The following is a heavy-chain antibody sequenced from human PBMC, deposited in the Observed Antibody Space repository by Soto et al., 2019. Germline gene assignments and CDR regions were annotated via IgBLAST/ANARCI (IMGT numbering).Heavy chain of an antibody. CDR2: ISAYNGNT. Sequence: ASVKVSCKASGYTFTSYFISWVRQAPGQGLEWMGWISAYNGNTNYAQKLQGRVTMTTDTSTSTAYMELRSLRSDDTAVYYCARVLLRSWSITQSFVCWGQGTLVTVSS. CDR3: ARVLLRSWSITQSFVC. D-gene: IGHD6-13*01. V-gene: IGHV1-18*01. J-gene: IGHJ4*02. CDR1: GYTFTSYF.